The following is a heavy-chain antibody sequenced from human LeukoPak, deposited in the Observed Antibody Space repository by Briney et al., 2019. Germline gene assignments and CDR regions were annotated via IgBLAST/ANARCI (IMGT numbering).Heavy chain of an antibody. CDR3: AKSRGSSWTYDAFDI. J-gene: IGHJ3*02. D-gene: IGHD6-13*01. CDR1: GFTFSSYA. V-gene: IGHV3-23*01. Sequence: GGSLRLSCAASGFTFSSYAMSWVRQAPGKGLEWVSAISGSGGSAYYADSVKGRFTISRDNSKNTLYLQMNGLRAEDTAVYYCAKSRGSSWTYDAFDIWGQGTMVTVSS. CDR2: ISGSGGSA.